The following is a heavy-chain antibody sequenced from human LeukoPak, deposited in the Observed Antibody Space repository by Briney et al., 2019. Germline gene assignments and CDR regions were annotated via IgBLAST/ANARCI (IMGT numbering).Heavy chain of an antibody. Sequence: SETLSLTCAVSGGSISSGGYSWSWIRQPPGKGLEWIGYIYHSGSTYYNPSLKSRVTISVDGSKNQFSLKLSSVTAADTAVYYCAAGSGSYYNNWFDPWGQGTLVTVSS. CDR3: AAGSGSYYNNWFDP. J-gene: IGHJ5*02. CDR2: IYHSGST. V-gene: IGHV4-30-2*01. CDR1: GGSISSGGYS. D-gene: IGHD3-10*01.